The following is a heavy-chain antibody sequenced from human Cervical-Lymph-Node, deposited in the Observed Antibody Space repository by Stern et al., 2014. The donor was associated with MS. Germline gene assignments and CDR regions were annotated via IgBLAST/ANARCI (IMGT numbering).Heavy chain of an antibody. Sequence: QVQLGQSGAEARAPGASMKVSCKASGYIFTDYYLHWVRQAPGQGLEWLGLINPNSGGTNYAQNFQGRVTMTRDTSISTAYMELRWLGSADTAVYYCARGSGTAYDLRGDDWGQGTLVTVSS. CDR1: GYIFTDYY. J-gene: IGHJ4*01. V-gene: IGHV1-2*02. CDR2: INPNSGGT. D-gene: IGHD3-3*01. CDR3: ARGSGTAYDLRGDD.